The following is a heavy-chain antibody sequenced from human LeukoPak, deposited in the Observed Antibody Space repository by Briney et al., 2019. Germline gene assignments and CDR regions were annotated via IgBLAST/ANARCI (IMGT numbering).Heavy chain of an antibody. CDR2: TSGCGVST. D-gene: IGHD4-23*01. CDR3: AKGGLGGTAVVTMDS. V-gene: IGHV3-23*01. J-gene: IGHJ4*02. CDR1: GFTFSSYA. Sequence: GASLRLSCAASGFTFSSYAMSWVRQAPGKGLEWVSGTSGCGVSTYYADSVKGQFTISRDNSKNTVYLQMNSLRAEDTAIYFCAKGGLGGTAVVTMDSWGQGTLVTVSS.